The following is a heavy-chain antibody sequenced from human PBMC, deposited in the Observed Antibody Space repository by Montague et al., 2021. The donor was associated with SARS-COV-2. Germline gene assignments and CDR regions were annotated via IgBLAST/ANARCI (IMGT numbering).Heavy chain of an antibody. CDR3: ARLGDMAIIPPDH. D-gene: IGHD2-21*02. J-gene: IGHJ3*01. Sequence: SETLSLTCTVSGDSLHSSAYYWGWFRRPPGKGLEWVASVYSGTTTYTPSLNSVVIISVDTSTNQSSLESYSVTAADTAVYFCARLGDMAIIPPDHWGQGTRVTVSS. V-gene: IGHV4-39*01. CDR1: GDSLHSSAYY. CDR2: VYSGTT.